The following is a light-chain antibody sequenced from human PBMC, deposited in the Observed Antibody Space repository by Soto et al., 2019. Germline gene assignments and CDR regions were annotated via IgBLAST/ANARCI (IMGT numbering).Light chain of an antibody. CDR1: QGISTS. V-gene: IGKV1-27*01. CDR2: AAS. CDR3: QNSNIAPLT. J-gene: IGKJ4*01. Sequence: DVQMTQSPSSLSASVGDRVTITCRASQGISTSLAWYQQKPGKIPTLLLYAASTLQSGVPSRFSGSGSGTDFTLTISSLQCEDVATYYCQNSNIAPLTFGGGTKVELK.